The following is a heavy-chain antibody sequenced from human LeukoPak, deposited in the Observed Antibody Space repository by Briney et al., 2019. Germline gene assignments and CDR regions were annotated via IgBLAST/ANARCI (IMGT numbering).Heavy chain of an antibody. CDR3: ARSTYLGDILH. CDR1: GGSISSGDYY. CDR2: IYYSGST. V-gene: IGHV4-30-4*08. J-gene: IGHJ1*01. Sequence: SETLSLTCTVSGGSISSGDYYWSWIRQPPGKGLEWVGYIYYSGSTYYNPSLKSRVTISVDTSKNQFSLKLSSVTAADTAVYYCARSTYLGDILHWGQGTLVTVSS. D-gene: IGHD2-15*01.